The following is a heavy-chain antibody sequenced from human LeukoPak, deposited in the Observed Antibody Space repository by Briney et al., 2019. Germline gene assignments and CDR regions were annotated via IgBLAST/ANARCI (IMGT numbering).Heavy chain of an antibody. J-gene: IGHJ6*03. CDR2: ISSSSSYI. V-gene: IGHV3-21*04. Sequence: GGFLRLSCAASGFTFSSYSMNWVRQAPGKGLEWVSSISSSSSYIYYADSVKGRFTISRDNAKNSLYLQMNSLRAEDMALYYCAKGGGGTNYYYMDVWGKGTTVTVSS. D-gene: IGHD1-1*01. CDR3: AKGGGGTNYYYMDV. CDR1: GFTFSSYS.